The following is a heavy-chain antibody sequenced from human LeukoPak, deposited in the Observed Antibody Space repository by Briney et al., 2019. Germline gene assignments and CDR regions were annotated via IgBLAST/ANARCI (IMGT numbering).Heavy chain of an antibody. D-gene: IGHD2-2*02. CDR3: ARGRPIPTYYYMDV. Sequence: PSETLSLTCAVYGGSFSGYYWSWIRQPPGKGLEWIGEINHSGSTNYNPSLKSRVTISVDTSKNQFSLKLSSVTAADTAVYYCARGRPIPTYYYMDVWGKGTTVTVSS. V-gene: IGHV4-34*01. J-gene: IGHJ6*03. CDR2: INHSGST. CDR1: GGSFSGYY.